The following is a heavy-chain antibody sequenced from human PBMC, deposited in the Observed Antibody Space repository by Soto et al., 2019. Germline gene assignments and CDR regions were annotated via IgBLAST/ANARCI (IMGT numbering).Heavy chain of an antibody. Sequence: EVQLVESGGGLVQPGRSLRLSCAASGFTFDDYAMHWVRQAPGKGLEWVSGISWNSGSIGYADSVKGRFTISRDNAKNSLYLQMNSLRAEDTALYYCAKDMHYDFWSGSNDAFDIWGQGTMVTVSS. CDR2: ISWNSGSI. J-gene: IGHJ3*02. D-gene: IGHD3-3*01. CDR1: GFTFDDYA. CDR3: AKDMHYDFWSGSNDAFDI. V-gene: IGHV3-9*01.